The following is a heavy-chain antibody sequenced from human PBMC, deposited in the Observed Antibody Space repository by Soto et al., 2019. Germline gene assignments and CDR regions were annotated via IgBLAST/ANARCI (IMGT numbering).Heavy chain of an antibody. J-gene: IGHJ4*02. CDR2: VSAYNGNT. V-gene: IGHV1-18*04. Sequence: QVQLVQSGAEVKKPGASVKVSCKASGYTFTSYGISWVRQAPGQGLEWMGWVSAYNGNTNYAQKLQGRVTMTTDTSTSTAYMELRSLRSDDTAVYYCARAPVWEYYYDSSGYYTLDYWVQGTLVTVSS. CDR3: ARAPVWEYYYDSSGYYTLDY. CDR1: GYTFTSYG. D-gene: IGHD3-22*01.